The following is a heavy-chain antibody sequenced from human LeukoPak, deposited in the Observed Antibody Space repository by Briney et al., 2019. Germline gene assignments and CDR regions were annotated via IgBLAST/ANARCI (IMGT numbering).Heavy chain of an antibody. CDR2: INHSGST. CDR1: GGSFSGYY. V-gene: IGHV4-34*01. CDR3: ARIHTLGYCSSTSCYVLYYYYYYMDV. J-gene: IGHJ6*03. Sequence: SETLSLTCAVYGGSFSGYYWSWIRQPPGKGLEWIGEINHSGSTNYNPSLKSRVTISVDSSKNQFSLKLSSVTAADTAVYYCARIHTLGYCSSTSCYVLYYYYYYMDVWGKGTTVTVSS. D-gene: IGHD2-2*01.